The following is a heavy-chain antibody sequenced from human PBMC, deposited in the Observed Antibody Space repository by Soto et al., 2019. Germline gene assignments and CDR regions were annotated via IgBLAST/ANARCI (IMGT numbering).Heavy chain of an antibody. D-gene: IGHD6-19*01. CDR3: ATRSSGRLLGYYYYYGMYV. J-gene: IGHJ6*02. CDR1: CYCFNVCS. V-gene: IGHV5-10-1*01. Sequence: GGSLNVFCNVACYCFNVCSFSCGGEVFGTAWEWMGRIDPSDSYTNYSPSFQGHVTISADKSISTAYLQWSSLKASDTAMYYCATRSSGRLLGYYYYYGMYVWCQGTTVTASS. CDR2: IDPSDSYT.